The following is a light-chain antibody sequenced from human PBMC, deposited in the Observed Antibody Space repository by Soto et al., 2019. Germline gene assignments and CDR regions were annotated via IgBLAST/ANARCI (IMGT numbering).Light chain of an antibody. CDR1: QSISNY. Sequence: DIQMTQSPSSLSASVGDRVTITCRASQSISNYLNWYQQKPGKAPKLLMYAASSLQSGVPSRFGGSGSGTDFTLTISSLQPEDFPTYYCQQSYSTPRTFGQGTKVEIK. J-gene: IGKJ1*01. CDR2: AAS. CDR3: QQSYSTPRT. V-gene: IGKV1-39*01.